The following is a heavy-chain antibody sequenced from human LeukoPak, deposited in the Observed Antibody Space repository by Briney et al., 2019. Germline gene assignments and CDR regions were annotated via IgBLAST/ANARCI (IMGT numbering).Heavy chain of an antibody. D-gene: IGHD3-22*01. Sequence: GGSLRLSCAASGFSFRDYNVNWVRQAPGKGLEWVSSISSSSSYIYYADSVKGRFTISRDNAKNSLYLQMNSPRAEDTAVYYCASGTLYYDSSGSDYWGQGTLVTVSS. J-gene: IGHJ4*02. CDR2: ISSSSSYI. CDR3: ASGTLYYDSSGSDY. CDR1: GFSFRDYN. V-gene: IGHV3-21*01.